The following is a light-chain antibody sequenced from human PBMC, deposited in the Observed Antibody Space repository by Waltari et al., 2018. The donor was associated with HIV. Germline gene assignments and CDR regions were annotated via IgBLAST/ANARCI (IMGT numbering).Light chain of an antibody. Sequence: QSVLTQPPSVSGAPGQRVTISCTWNSSNIGAGSDVHWYQHFPGTAPKLRMYTNKDRTAGAPDLFAGSKTGSSACLAITWLQPEDEADYYCQSYDSLFYVFGNGTKIAVL. V-gene: IGLV1-40*01. CDR2: TNK. J-gene: IGLJ1*01. CDR1: SSNIGAGSD. CDR3: QSYDSLFYV.